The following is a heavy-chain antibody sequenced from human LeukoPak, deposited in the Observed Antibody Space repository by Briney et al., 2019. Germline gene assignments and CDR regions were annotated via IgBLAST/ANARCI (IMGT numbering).Heavy chain of an antibody. V-gene: IGHV1-46*01. D-gene: IGHD5-18*01. CDR3: ARPPPHSRLMDTTMEQHWFAP. J-gene: IGHJ5*02. CDR1: GYIFTSYF. CDR2: INPSGGST. Sequence: ASVKVSCKASGYIFTSYFMHWVRQAPGQGLEWMGLINPSGGSTRYAQKFQGRVTMTRDMSTSTVYMELSSLRSEDTAVYYCARPPPHSRLMDTTMEQHWFAPGGQGTLVTVSS.